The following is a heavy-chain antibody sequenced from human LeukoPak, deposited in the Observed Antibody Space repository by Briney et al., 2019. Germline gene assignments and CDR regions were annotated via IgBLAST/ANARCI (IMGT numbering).Heavy chain of an antibody. Sequence: ASVKVSCKASGYTFTGYYLHWVRQAPGQGLEWMGWIHPKSGVTHYAQKFLGRVTLTRDTSTTIVYMELKWLTSDDTAVYYCSRGSGISYGGIDYWGQGTLVTVSS. CDR2: IHPKSGVT. J-gene: IGHJ4*02. CDR3: SRGSGISYGGIDY. V-gene: IGHV1-2*02. CDR1: GYTFTGYY. D-gene: IGHD5-18*01.